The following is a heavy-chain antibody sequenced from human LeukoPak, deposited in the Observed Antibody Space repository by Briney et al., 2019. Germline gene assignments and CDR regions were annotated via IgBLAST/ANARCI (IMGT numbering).Heavy chain of an antibody. V-gene: IGHV3-7*01. CDR2: IKQDGREK. Sequence: GGSLRLSCAASGFTFSSYWMSWVRQAPGKGLEWVANIKQDGREKYYVDSVKGRFTISRDNAKNSLYLQMNSLRAEDTAVYYCARDDCSSISCYHNWFDPWGQGTLVTVSS. J-gene: IGHJ5*02. CDR3: ARDDCSSISCYHNWFDP. D-gene: IGHD2-2*01. CDR1: GFTFSSYW.